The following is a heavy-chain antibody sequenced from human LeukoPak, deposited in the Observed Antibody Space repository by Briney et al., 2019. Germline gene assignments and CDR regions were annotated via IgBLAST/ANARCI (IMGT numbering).Heavy chain of an antibody. CDR3: ARGMLSSSSQQHRHIIGY. CDR1: GYTFTSYD. Sequence: GASVKVSCKASGYTFTSYDVNWVRQATGQGLEWMGWMNPNSGNTGYAQKFQGRVTITRNTSISTAYMELSSLRSEDTAVYYCARGMLSSSSQQHRHIIGYWGQGTLVTVSS. D-gene: IGHD6-13*01. CDR2: MNPNSGNT. J-gene: IGHJ4*02. V-gene: IGHV1-8*03.